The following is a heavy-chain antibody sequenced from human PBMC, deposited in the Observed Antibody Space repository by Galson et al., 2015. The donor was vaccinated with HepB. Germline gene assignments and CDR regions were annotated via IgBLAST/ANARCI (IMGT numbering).Heavy chain of an antibody. J-gene: IGHJ6*02. Sequence: SLRLSCAASGFTFSSYEMNWVRQAPGKGLEWVSYISSSGSTIYYADSVKGRFTISRDNAKNSLYLQMNSLRAEDTAVYYCARVRRGKGRDYFYGMDVWGQGTTVTVSS. V-gene: IGHV3-48*03. CDR3: ARVRRGKGRDYFYGMDV. CDR1: GFTFSSYE. D-gene: IGHD3-10*01. CDR2: ISSSGSTI.